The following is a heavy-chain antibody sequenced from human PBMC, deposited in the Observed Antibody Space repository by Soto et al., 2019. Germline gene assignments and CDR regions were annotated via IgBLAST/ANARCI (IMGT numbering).Heavy chain of an antibody. D-gene: IGHD1-1*01. J-gene: IGHJ4*02. CDR1: GGSISSYY. CDR3: ATHNDRGDPGPLGY. V-gene: IGHV4-4*09. Sequence: QVQLQESGPGLVKPSETLSLTCTVSGGSISSYYWSWIRQPPGKGLEWIGYIYDSGSTNYNPSLKSRVTIXVXTXXNQFSLKLSSVTAADTAVYYCATHNDRGDPGPLGYWGQGTLVTVSS. CDR2: IYDSGST.